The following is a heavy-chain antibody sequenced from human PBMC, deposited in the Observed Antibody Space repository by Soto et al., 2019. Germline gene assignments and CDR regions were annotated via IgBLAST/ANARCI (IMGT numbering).Heavy chain of an antibody. CDR1: GYTFTSYG. Sequence: QVQLVQSGAEVKKPGASVKVSCKASGYTFTSYGISWVRQAPGQGLEWMGWISAYNGNTNYAQKLQGRVTMTTDISTSTVYLELRSLRSDDTAVYYCARLGSSSNYEYWFDPWGQGTLVTVSS. J-gene: IGHJ5*02. CDR3: ARLGSSSNYEYWFDP. CDR2: ISAYNGNT. V-gene: IGHV1-18*04. D-gene: IGHD2-2*01.